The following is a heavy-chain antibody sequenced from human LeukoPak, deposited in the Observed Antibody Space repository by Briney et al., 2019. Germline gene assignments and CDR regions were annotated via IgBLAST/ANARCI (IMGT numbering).Heavy chain of an antibody. D-gene: IGHD6-19*01. V-gene: IGHV3-30-3*01. CDR2: ISYDGSNK. CDR1: GLTFSSYA. Sequence: HPGGSLRLSCAAPGLTFSSYAMPWVRQAPGKGLEWVAVISYDGSNKYYADSVKGRFTISRDNSKNTLYLQMNSLRAEDTAVYYCAREVISSGWRGGFDYWGQGTLVTVSS. J-gene: IGHJ4*02. CDR3: AREVISSGWRGGFDY.